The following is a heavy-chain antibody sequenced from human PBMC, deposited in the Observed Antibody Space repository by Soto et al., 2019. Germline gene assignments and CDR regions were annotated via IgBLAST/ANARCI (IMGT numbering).Heavy chain of an antibody. J-gene: IGHJ4*02. D-gene: IGHD1-26*01. CDR3: ASPGVVPPESSDY. CDR2: IYYSGST. Sequence: QLQLQESGPGLVKPSETLSLTCTVSGGSISSSSYYWGWIRQPPGKGLEWIGSIYYSGSTYYNPSLKSRVTISVDTSKNQFSLKLSSVTAADTAVYYCASPGVVPPESSDYWGQGTLVTVSS. V-gene: IGHV4-39*01. CDR1: GGSISSSSYY.